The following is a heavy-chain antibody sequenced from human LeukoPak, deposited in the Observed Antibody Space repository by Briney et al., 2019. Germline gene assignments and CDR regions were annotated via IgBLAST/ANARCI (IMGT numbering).Heavy chain of an antibody. J-gene: IGHJ6*03. CDR3: ARGQRESSGLPAYYYYYMDV. Sequence: ASVKVSCKASGYTFTSYYMHWVRQAPGQGLEWMGIINPSGGSTSYAQKFQGRVTMTRDTSKNQFSLKLSSVTAADTAVYYCARGQRESSGLPAYYYYYMDVWGKGTTVTVSS. CDR2: INPSGGST. V-gene: IGHV1-46*01. D-gene: IGHD6-25*01. CDR1: GYTFTSYY.